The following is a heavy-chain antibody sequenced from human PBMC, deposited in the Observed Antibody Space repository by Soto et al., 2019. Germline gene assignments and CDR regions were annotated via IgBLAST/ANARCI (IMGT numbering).Heavy chain of an antibody. J-gene: IGHJ6*02. CDR3: ARTRSFTLGFYYDGMDV. CDR2: IYPGDSDT. Sequence: GESLKISCQGSGYSFAIYWIGWVRQRPGKDLEWMGIIYPGDSDTRYSPSFQGQVTISADKSLRTAYLQWTSLKASDTALYYCARTRSFTLGFYYDGMDVWGQGTTVTV. CDR1: GYSFAIYW. V-gene: IGHV5-51*01. D-gene: IGHD6-6*01.